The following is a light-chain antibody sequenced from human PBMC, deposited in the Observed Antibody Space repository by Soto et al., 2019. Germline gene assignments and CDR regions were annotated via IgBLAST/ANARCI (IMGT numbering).Light chain of an antibody. J-gene: IGKJ1*01. V-gene: IGKV1-5*03. CDR2: KAS. Sequence: DIQMTQSPSTLSASVGDRVTITCRASQSISSWLAWYQQKPGKAPKLLIYKASSLEGGVPSRFSGSGSGTGFPRTISSLQPDDFATYYGQQESGGWAFGQGTKVEIK. CDR3: QQESGGWA. CDR1: QSISSW.